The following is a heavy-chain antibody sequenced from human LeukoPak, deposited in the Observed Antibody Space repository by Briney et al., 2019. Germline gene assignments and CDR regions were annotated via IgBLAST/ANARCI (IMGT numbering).Heavy chain of an antibody. J-gene: IGHJ5*02. V-gene: IGHV1-18*01. Sequence: ASVKVSCKASDYTFTSHGISWVRQAPGQGLEWMGWISTYNDNTNYVQKFQGRATMTTDTSTSTAYMEVRSLRSDDTAVYYCARGPRVSGRAYWFDPWGQGTLVTVSS. CDR3: ARGPRVSGRAYWFDP. CDR1: DYTFTSHG. D-gene: IGHD6-13*01. CDR2: ISTYNDNT.